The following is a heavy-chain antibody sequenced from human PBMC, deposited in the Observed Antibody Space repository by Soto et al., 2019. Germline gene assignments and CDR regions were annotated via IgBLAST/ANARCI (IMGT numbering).Heavy chain of an antibody. J-gene: IGHJ6*02. Sequence: QVQLVQSGAEVKKPGASVKVSCKASGYTFTSYGISWVRQAPGQGLEWMGWISAYNGNTNYAQKLQGRVTMTTDTAASTADMELRSLRSDDTAVYYCARLQPRYGMDVWGQGTTVTVSS. CDR2: ISAYNGNT. CDR1: GYTFTSYG. D-gene: IGHD5-18*01. V-gene: IGHV1-18*01. CDR3: ARLQPRYGMDV.